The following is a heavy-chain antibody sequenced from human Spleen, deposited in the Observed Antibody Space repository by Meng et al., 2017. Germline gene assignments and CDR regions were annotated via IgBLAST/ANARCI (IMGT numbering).Heavy chain of an antibody. CDR1: GGSFSGYY. J-gene: IGHJ4*02. Sequence: QVQLQQWGAGLLKPPEPLSLPCAVYGGSFSGYYWSLIRQPPGKGLEWIGEINQSGSTNYNPSLRSRVTISVDTSKNQFSLKLSSVTAADTAVYYCARGLRPGAAADIWGQGTLVTVSS. V-gene: IGHV4-34*01. CDR2: INQSGST. D-gene: IGHD6-13*01. CDR3: ARGLRPGAAADI.